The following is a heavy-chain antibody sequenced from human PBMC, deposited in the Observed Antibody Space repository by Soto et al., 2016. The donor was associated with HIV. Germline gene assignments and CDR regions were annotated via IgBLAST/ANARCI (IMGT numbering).Heavy chain of an antibody. Sequence: EVQLLESGGDLIQPGGSLRLSCAASGFTFSSYAMSWVRQAPGKGLEWVSAISGSGGSTCYADSVKGRFTISRDNSKNTLYLQMNSLRAEDTAIYYCAKHGLFDYWGQGTLVTVSS. CDR2: ISGSGGST. J-gene: IGHJ4*02. CDR1: GFTFSSYA. CDR3: AKHGLFDY. V-gene: IGHV3-23*01.